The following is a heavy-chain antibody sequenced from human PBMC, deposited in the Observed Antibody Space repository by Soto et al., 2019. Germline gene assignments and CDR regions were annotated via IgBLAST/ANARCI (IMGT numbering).Heavy chain of an antibody. J-gene: IGHJ4*02. CDR1: GGSFSGYY. V-gene: IGHV4-34*01. CDR2: INHSGST. D-gene: IGHD6-19*01. Sequence: SETLSLTGAVYGGSFSGYYWSWIRQPPGKGLEWIGEINHSGSTNYNPSLRSRVTISVDTSKNQFSLKLTSVTAADAAVYYCARSGSGSGWSGGQGTLVTVSS. CDR3: ARSGSGSGWS.